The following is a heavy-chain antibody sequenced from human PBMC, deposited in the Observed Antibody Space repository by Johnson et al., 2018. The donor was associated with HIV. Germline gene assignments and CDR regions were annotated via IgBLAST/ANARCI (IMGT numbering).Heavy chain of an antibody. Sequence: QVQLVESGGGVVQPGRSLRLSCVASGFTFSDYAVHWVRQAPGKGLEWVAVISYEGSNKYYADSVKGRITISRDNSKYTVYLQMNSLRVEDTAVYYCARAGQLPEDAFDIWGQGTMVTVSS. V-gene: IGHV3-30*04. J-gene: IGHJ3*02. CDR3: ARAGQLPEDAFDI. CDR1: GFTFSDYA. CDR2: ISYEGSNK. D-gene: IGHD1-7*01.